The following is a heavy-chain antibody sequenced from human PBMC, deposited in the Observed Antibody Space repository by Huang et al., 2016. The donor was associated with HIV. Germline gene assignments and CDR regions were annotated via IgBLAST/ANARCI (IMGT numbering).Heavy chain of an antibody. Sequence: QVQLQQWGAGLLKPSETLSLTCAVSGGSFSDFYWSWIRQPPGTGLEWIGEIKHSGSTNYNPSLKSRGTISVDTSKNQFSLKLSSVTAAGTAVYYCARGRGGGWDYWGQGTLVTVSS. CDR2: IKHSGST. CDR1: GGSFSDFY. V-gene: IGHV4-34*01. CDR3: ARGRGGGWDY. D-gene: IGHD2-15*01. J-gene: IGHJ4*02.